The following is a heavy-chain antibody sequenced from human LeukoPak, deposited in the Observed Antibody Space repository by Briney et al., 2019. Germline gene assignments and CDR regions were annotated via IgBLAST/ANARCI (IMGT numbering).Heavy chain of an antibody. D-gene: IGHD6-19*01. CDR1: GFTFSSYW. Sequence: GSLRLSCAASGFTFSSYWMSWVRQAPGKGLEWVANIKQDGSGKYYVDSVKGRFTISRDNAKNSLYLQMNSLRAEDTAVYYCARDSPSIAVAGTRFDYWGQGTLVTVSS. CDR2: IKQDGSGK. CDR3: ARDSPSIAVAGTRFDY. J-gene: IGHJ4*02. V-gene: IGHV3-7*01.